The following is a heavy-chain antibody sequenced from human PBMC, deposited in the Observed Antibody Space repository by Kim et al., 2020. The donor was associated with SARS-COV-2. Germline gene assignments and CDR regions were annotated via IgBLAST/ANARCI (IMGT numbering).Heavy chain of an antibody. D-gene: IGHD3-9*01. Sequence: SETLSLTCTVSGGSITTYYWSWIRQPPGKQLEWIGSIYYNGSTNYNPSLQILLTISVDTSKNQFSLKLSSVTAADTAVYYCAREPAYYNIWTGYYRMYYFDYWGQGTLGIVSS. CDR3: AREPAYYNIWTGYYRMYYFDY. CDR2: IYYNGST. V-gene: IGHV4-59*01. CDR1: GGSITTYY. J-gene: IGHJ4*02.